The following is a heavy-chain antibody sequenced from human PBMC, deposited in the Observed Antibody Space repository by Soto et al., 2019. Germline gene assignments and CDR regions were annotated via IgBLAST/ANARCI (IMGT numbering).Heavy chain of an antibody. CDR2: FYYSGTT. CDR1: GGSVSNQTYY. Sequence: QVQLQESGPGLVKPSETLSLTCSVSGGSVSNQTYYWSWLRQPPGNGLEWIGYFYYSGTTNYNPSLKSRVTISVDMSKNQFSLRLSSVTAADTALYFCARTTAVPNTLRSRYFFDYWGQGTLVTVSS. V-gene: IGHV4-61*01. CDR3: ARTTAVPNTLRSRYFFDY. J-gene: IGHJ4*02. D-gene: IGHD4-17*01.